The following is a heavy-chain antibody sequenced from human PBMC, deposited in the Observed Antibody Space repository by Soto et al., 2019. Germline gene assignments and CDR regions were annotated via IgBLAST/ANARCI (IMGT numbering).Heavy chain of an antibody. CDR2: IYYSGST. Sequence: LETPSLTCTVSGGSVRSYYLGWIRQSPGKALEWIGYIYYSGSTKYNPSLKSRVTMSVDTSNNQFSLRVSSVTAADTAVYYCARHSNRNYGLYYFDFWGLGALVTVSS. V-gene: IGHV4-59*08. D-gene: IGHD4-4*01. CDR3: ARHSNRNYGLYYFDF. J-gene: IGHJ4*02. CDR1: GGSVRSYY.